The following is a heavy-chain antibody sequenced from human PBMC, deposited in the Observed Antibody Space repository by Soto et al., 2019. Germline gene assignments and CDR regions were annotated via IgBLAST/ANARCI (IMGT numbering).Heavy chain of an antibody. V-gene: IGHV1-18*01. CDR3: ARVDLDIVVVVAASEYFQH. CDR2: ISAYNGNT. D-gene: IGHD2-15*01. CDR1: GYTFTSYG. Sequence: ASVKVSCKASGYTFTSYGISWVRQAPGQGLEWMGWISAYNGNTNYAQKLQGRVTMTTDTSTSTAYMELRSLRSDETAVYYCARVDLDIVVVVAASEYFQHWGQGTLVTVSS. J-gene: IGHJ1*01.